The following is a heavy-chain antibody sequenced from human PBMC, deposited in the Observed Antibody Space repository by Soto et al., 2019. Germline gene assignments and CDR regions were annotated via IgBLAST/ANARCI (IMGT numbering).Heavy chain of an antibody. CDR2: MNPNSGNT. V-gene: IGHV1-8*01. J-gene: IGHJ6*02. CDR1: GYTFTSYD. Sequence: QVQLVQSGAEVKKPGASVKVSCKASGYTFTSYDINWVRQATGQGLEWMGWMNPNSGNTGYAQKFQGRVTMTRNTSISTAYVALSSLRSEETAVYYGAREKTSCGMDVWGQGTTVTVSS. CDR3: AREKTSCGMDV.